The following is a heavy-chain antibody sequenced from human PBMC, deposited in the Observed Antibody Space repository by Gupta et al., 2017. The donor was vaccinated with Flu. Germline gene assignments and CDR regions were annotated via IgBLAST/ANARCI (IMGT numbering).Heavy chain of an antibody. CDR3: AIHALPDYDYGGTAY. CDR1: GGSTRSSLYY. Sequence: QLQLQESGPGLGKPSETLSLTCTVSGGSTRSSLYYWGWIRQPPGKGLGWVGSIYYSGSTYYHPSLKSRVTISVDTSKNQFSLKLSSVTAADTAVYYCAIHALPDYDYGGTAYWGQGTLVTVSS. D-gene: IGHD4-17*01. CDR2: IYYSGST. J-gene: IGHJ4*02. V-gene: IGHV4-39*01.